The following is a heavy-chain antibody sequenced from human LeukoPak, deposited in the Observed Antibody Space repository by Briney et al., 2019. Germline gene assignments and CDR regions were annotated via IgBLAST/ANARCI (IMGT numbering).Heavy chain of an antibody. CDR2: TYTSGRT. CDR3: ARQGSGNYLSPVNY. J-gene: IGHJ4*02. V-gene: IGHV4-4*07. CDR1: GVSISSYY. Sequence: PSETLSLTCTVSGVSISSYYWSWIRQPAGKGLEWIGRTYTSGRTNYNPSLKSRATMSVDTSKNQFSLKLSSVTAADTAVYYCARQGSGNYLSPVNYWGQGTLVTVSS. D-gene: IGHD1-26*01.